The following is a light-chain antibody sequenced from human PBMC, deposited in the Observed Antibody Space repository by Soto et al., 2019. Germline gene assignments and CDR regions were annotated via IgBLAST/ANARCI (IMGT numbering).Light chain of an antibody. V-gene: IGLV2-23*01. Sequence: QSALAQPASVSGSPGQPITISCTGTSSDVGAYNSVSWYQQHPHRAPQVIIYKGTQRPSGVSNRFSGSTSGNAASLTCSALQADYEADYFCCSSAPESTYVFGAGTKVTVL. J-gene: IGLJ1*01. CDR3: CSSAPESTYV. CDR1: SSDVGAYNS. CDR2: KGT.